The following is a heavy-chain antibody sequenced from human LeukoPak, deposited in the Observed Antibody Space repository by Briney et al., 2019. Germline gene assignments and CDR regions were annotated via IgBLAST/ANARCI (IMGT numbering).Heavy chain of an antibody. Sequence: GASVKVSFKASGTFTDYSISWVRQAPGQGLEWMGRIIPILDQTDYTQKFHDRVTFTADKSTTTAYMELTSLNSEDTAIYYCVVSGYYYDWFDPWGQGTLVTVS. V-gene: IGHV1-69*02. D-gene: IGHD3-3*01. J-gene: IGHJ5*02. CDR1: GTFTDYS. CDR2: IIPILDQT. CDR3: VVSGYYYDWFDP.